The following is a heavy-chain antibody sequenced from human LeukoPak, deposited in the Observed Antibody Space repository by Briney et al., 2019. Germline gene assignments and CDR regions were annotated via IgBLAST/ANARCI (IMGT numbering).Heavy chain of an antibody. D-gene: IGHD3-10*01. CDR2: INPNSGGT. CDR3: ARDREGVLWFGEDYNWFDP. V-gene: IGHV1-2*02. J-gene: IGHJ5*02. CDR1: GYTFTGYY. Sequence: ASVKVSCKASGYTFTGYYMHWVRQAPGQGLAWMGWINPNSGGTNYAQKFQGRVTMTRDTSISTAYMELSRLRSDDTAVYYCARDREGVLWFGEDYNWFDPWGQGTLVTVSS.